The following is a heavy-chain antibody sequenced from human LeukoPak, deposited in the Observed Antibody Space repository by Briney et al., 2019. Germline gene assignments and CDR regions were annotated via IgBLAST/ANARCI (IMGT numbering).Heavy chain of an antibody. Sequence: SETLSLTCTVSGGSISSSSYYWGWIRQPPGKGLEWIGSIYYSGSTYYNPSLKSRVTIFVDTSNNQLSLKLSSVTAADTAVYYCARHTPLLGPFAYWGQGTLVTVSS. CDR3: ARHTPLLGPFAY. D-gene: IGHD3/OR15-3a*01. CDR1: GGSISSSSYY. J-gene: IGHJ4*02. V-gene: IGHV4-39*01. CDR2: IYYSGST.